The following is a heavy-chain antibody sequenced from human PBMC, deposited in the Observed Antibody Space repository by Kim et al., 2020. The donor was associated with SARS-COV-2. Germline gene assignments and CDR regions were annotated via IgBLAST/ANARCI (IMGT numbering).Heavy chain of an antibody. V-gene: IGHV3-7*01. CDR1: GFSFSTYW. Sequence: GGSLRLSCAASGFSFSTYWMTWVRQAPGKGLEWVANIKQDGSEKYYVDSVKGRFTISRDNAKNSLYLQMNSLRAEDTAMYYCATDSSGFWGWGQGALVPV. CDR3: ATDSSGFWG. J-gene: IGHJ4*02. CDR2: IKQDGSEK. D-gene: IGHD3-22*01.